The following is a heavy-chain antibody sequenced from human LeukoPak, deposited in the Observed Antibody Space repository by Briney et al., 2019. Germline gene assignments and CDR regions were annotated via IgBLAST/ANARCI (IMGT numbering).Heavy chain of an antibody. D-gene: IGHD2-2*02. J-gene: IGHJ4*02. CDR3: ARDFCSSTNCDTPQWFDY. Sequence: PGGSLRLSCAASGFTVSKNYINWFRQAPGKGLEWVSTIYSDGTTYYTDSVKGRFTISRDTSKNTLSLQMNSLRAEDTALYYCARDFCSSTNCDTPQWFDYWGPGTLVTVSS. CDR1: GFTVSKNY. CDR2: IYSDGTT. V-gene: IGHV3-66*02.